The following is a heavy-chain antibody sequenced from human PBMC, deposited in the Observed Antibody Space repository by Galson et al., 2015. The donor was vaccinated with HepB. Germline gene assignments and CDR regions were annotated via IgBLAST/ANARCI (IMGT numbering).Heavy chain of an antibody. CDR2: ISSSGYTI. D-gene: IGHD4-23*01. Sequence: SLRLSCAASGFNFRAYSMNWVRQAPGKGLEWISFISSSGYTIYYADSVKGRFTVSRDTAKKSLYLEMSTLRVDDTAMYYCARDFDYGGISAFDLWGQGTVVTVSS. CDR1: GFNFRAYS. CDR3: ARDFDYGGISAFDL. J-gene: IGHJ3*01. V-gene: IGHV3-48*01.